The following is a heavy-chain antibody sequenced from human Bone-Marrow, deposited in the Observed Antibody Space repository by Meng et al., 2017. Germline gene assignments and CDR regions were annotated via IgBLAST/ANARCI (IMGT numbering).Heavy chain of an antibody. CDR1: GFTFSSYW. CDR2: INSDGSST. D-gene: IGHD6-19*01. J-gene: IGHJ4*02. CDR3: ARVHGDSSDGSEGDYFDY. V-gene: IGHV3-74*01. Sequence: GESLKISCAASGFTFSSYWMHWVRQAPGKGLVWVSRINSDGSSTSYADSVKGRFTISRDNAKNTLYLQMNSLRAEDTAVYYCARVHGDSSDGSEGDYFDYWGQGTLVTVSS.